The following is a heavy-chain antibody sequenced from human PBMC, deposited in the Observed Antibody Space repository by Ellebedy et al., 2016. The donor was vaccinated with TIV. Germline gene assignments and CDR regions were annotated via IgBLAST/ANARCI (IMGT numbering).Heavy chain of an antibody. CDR2: FDPEDGET. CDR3: ATDIAGAVAAYSYHGFLL. CDR1: GYTLKKLS. J-gene: IGHJ6*01. D-gene: IGHD6-19*01. V-gene: IGHV1-24*01. Sequence: AASVKVSCKVVGYTLKKLSMPCVRHSTGKGLDWMGGFDPEDGETIYAQKFQCRVTMTEDTSTDTAYMERSSLRSEDTAVYYCATDIAGAVAAYSYHGFLLWGQGTKVTVSS.